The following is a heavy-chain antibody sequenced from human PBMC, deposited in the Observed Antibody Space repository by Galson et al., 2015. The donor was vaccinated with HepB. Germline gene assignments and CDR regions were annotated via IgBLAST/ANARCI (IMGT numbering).Heavy chain of an antibody. CDR3: ARYSSSSLFDY. V-gene: IGHV3-21*01. Sequence: SLRLSCAASGFTFSSYSMNWVRQAPGKGLEWVSSISSSSSYIYYADSVKGRFTISRDNAKNSLYLQMNSLRAEDTAVYYCARYSSSSLFDYWGQGTLVTVSS. CDR2: ISSSSSYI. CDR1: GFTFSSYS. J-gene: IGHJ4*02. D-gene: IGHD6-6*01.